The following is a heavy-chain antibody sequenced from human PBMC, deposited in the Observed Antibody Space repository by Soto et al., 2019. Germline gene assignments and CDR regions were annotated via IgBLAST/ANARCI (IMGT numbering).Heavy chain of an antibody. CDR2: GGT. J-gene: IGHJ6*02. CDR3: ARDEGGTVAANYYYYGMDV. D-gene: IGHD6-19*01. V-gene: IGHV1-2*04. Sequence: GGTNYAQKFQGWVTMTRDTSISTAYMELSRLRSDDTAVYYCARDEGGTVAANYYYYGMDVWGQGTTVTVSS.